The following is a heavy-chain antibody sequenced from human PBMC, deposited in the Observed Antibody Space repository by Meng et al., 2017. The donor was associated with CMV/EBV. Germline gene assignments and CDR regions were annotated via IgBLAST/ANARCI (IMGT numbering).Heavy chain of an antibody. D-gene: IGHD6-13*01. CDR2: IYWDDDT. V-gene: IGHV2-5*02. J-gene: IGHJ4*02. Sequence: NTFKESCPTMVKPTQILTLTCIFSGFSISTSGLGVGWICQPTGKALEWLALIYWDDDTRYSPSLKSRLTITKDTSKNQVVLTMTNMDPVETSTYYCARIAAAGRFDYWGQGTLVTVSS. CDR3: ARIAAAGRFDY. CDR1: GFSISTSGLG.